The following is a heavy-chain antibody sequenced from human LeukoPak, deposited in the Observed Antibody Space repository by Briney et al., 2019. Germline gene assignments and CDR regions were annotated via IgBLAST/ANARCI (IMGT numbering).Heavy chain of an antibody. CDR2: IYSSGST. Sequence: SETLSLTSTVSGDSISRYYWSWIRQPAGKGLEWIGRIYSSGSTNYNPSLKSRVTMSVDTSKNQFSLKVRSVTAADTAVYYCARDGYYWGQGTLVTVSS. CDR3: ARDGYY. CDR1: GDSISRYY. V-gene: IGHV4-4*07. J-gene: IGHJ4*02. D-gene: IGHD3-10*01.